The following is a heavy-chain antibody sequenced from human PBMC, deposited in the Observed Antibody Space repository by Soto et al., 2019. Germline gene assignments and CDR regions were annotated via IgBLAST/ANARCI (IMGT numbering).Heavy chain of an antibody. Sequence: EVQLVESGGGLVQPGGSMRLSCAASGFSFSSYSMNWVRQAPGKGLEWVSYINRDSKTVYYAESVKGRFSISRDNAKKSLSLQMNSLRAEDTAVYYCAKDKDWSGVYGMDVWGQGTTVTVSS. CDR3: AKDKDWSGVYGMDV. V-gene: IGHV3-48*01. CDR1: GFSFSSYS. CDR2: INRDSKTV. J-gene: IGHJ6*02. D-gene: IGHD3-3*01.